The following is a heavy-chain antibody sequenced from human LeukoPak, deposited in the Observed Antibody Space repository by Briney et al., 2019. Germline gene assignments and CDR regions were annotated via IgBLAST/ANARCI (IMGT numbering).Heavy chain of an antibody. D-gene: IGHD6-19*01. J-gene: IGHJ4*02. CDR1: GLTFSSYG. CDR3: AREGSSGWYLRVYFDY. V-gene: IGHV3-48*01. Sequence: GGSLRLSCAASGLTFSSYGMNWVRQAPGKGLEWVSYISSSGTTIYYADSVKGRFAISRDNAKDSLYLQMNSLRAEDTAVYYCAREGSSGWYLRVYFDYWGQGTLVTVSS. CDR2: ISSSGTTI.